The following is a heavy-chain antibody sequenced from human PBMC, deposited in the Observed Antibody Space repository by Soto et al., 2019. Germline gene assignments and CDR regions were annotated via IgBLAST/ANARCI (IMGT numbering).Heavy chain of an antibody. Sequence: PGGSLRLSCAASGFTFSSYSMNWVRQAPGKGLEWVSSISSSSSYIYYGDSVKGRFTISRDNAKNSLYLQMTSLRAEDTAVYYCATDRKYYDFRSGSRRSYCYYYGMDVRGQGATVTVSS. CDR1: GFTFSSYS. J-gene: IGHJ6*02. CDR2: ISSSSSYI. V-gene: IGHV3-21*01. D-gene: IGHD3-3*01. CDR3: ATDRKYYDFRSGSRRSYCYYYGMDV.